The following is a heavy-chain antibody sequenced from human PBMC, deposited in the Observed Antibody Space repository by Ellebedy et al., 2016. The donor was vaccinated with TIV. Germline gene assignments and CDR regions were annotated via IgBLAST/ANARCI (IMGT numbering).Heavy chain of an antibody. Sequence: AASVKVSCKASGYTFSSYYMHWVRQAPGQGLEWMGVIHPTGGDTIYAQKFQGRVTMTRDTSTRTVYMDLSSLRSEDTAMYYCARCPKKAGNYNMDVWGQGTTVTVSS. CDR1: GYTFSSYY. CDR2: IHPTGGDT. CDR3: ARCPKKAGNYNMDV. V-gene: IGHV1-46*01. J-gene: IGHJ6*02. D-gene: IGHD6-19*01.